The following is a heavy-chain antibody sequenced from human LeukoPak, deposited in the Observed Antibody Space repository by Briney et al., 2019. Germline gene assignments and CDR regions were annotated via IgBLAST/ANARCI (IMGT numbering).Heavy chain of an antibody. D-gene: IGHD2-2*01. Sequence: ASVTVSCKASGYTFTSYGISWVRQAPGQGLEWMGWISAYNGNTNYAQKLQGRVTMTTDTSTSTAYMELRSLRSDDTAVYYCAREDVEPDVKYYYGMDVWGQGTTVTVSS. CDR2: ISAYNGNT. CDR3: AREDVEPDVKYYYGMDV. CDR1: GYTFTSYG. J-gene: IGHJ6*02. V-gene: IGHV1-18*01.